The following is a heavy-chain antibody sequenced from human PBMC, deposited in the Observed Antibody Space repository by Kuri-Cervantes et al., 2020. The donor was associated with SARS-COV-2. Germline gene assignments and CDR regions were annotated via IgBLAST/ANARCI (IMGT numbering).Heavy chain of an antibody. CDR3: ARQGLETPYNWFDP. J-gene: IGHJ5*02. CDR2: TYHSGST. V-gene: IGHV4-39*01. D-gene: IGHD1-1*01. CDR1: GGSISSGSYY. Sequence: SETLSLTCTVSGGSISSGSYYWGWIRQPPGKGLEWIGSTYHSGSTYYNPSLKSRVTISVDTSKNQFSLKLSSVTAADTAVYYCARQGLETPYNWFDPWGQGTLVTVSS.